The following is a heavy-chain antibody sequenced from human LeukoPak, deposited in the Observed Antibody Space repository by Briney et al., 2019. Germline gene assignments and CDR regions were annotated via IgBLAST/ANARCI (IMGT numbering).Heavy chain of an antibody. CDR2: IDWDGDK. CDR3: ARIRGSRYYFDY. CDR1: GLSVSTSGMC. Sequence: ESGPTLVHPPRPLTLTYTFSGLSVSTSGMCVSWIRQPPGKALEWLARIDWDGDKYYNTSLKTRLTISKDTSKNQVVRTMTNMDPVDTATYYCARIRGSRYYFDYWGQGTLVTVSS. V-gene: IGHV2-70*11. D-gene: IGHD6-13*01. J-gene: IGHJ4*02.